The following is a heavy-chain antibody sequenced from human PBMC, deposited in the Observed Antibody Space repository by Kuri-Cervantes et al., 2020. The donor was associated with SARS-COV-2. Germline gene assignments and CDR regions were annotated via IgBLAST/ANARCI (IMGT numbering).Heavy chain of an antibody. CDR3: AREPSPSIIAAASVP. V-gene: IGHV3-30*02. CDR1: GFTFSSYS. Sequence: GESLKISCAASGFTFSSYSMNWVRQAPGKGLEWVAFIRYDGSNKYYADSVKGRFTISRDNSKNTLYLQMNSLRAKDTAVYYCAREPSPSIIAAASVPWGQGTLVTVSS. J-gene: IGHJ5*02. D-gene: IGHD6-13*01. CDR2: IRYDGSNK.